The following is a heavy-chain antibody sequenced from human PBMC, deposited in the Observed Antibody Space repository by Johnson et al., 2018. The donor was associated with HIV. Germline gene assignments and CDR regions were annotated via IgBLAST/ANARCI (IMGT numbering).Heavy chain of an antibody. J-gene: IGHJ3*02. CDR2: ISSSDSTI. Sequence: QVQLVESGGGLVKPGGSLRLSCEASGISVIKNYMSWVRQAPGKGLEWISYISSSDSTIYSADSVKGRFTISRDDSKNTLYLQMNSLRAEDTAVYYCAKDLYGDPDAFDIWGQGTMVTVSS. V-gene: IGHV3-11*01. CDR1: GISVIKNY. CDR3: AKDLYGDPDAFDI. D-gene: IGHD4-17*01.